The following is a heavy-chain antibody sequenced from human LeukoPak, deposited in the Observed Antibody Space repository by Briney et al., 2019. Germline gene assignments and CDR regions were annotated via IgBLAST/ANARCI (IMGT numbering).Heavy chain of an antibody. CDR3: AIHPPGGAMIVVVMYFDF. J-gene: IGHJ4*02. D-gene: IGHD3-22*01. Sequence: SETLSLTCTVSSGSISSSSYYWGWIRQPPGKGLEWIGSIYYSGSTYYNPSLKSRVTISVDTSKNQFSLKLSSVTAADTAVYYCAIHPPGGAMIVVVMYFDFWGQGTLVAVSS. CDR1: SGSISSSSYY. CDR2: IYYSGST. V-gene: IGHV4-39*01.